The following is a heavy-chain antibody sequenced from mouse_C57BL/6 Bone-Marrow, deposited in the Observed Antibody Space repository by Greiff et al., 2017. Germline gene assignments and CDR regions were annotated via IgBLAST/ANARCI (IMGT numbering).Heavy chain of an antibody. CDR3: ARVCLYAMDY. CDR2: ISNGGGNT. Sequence: EVKVVESGGGLVQPGGSLKLSCAASGFTFSDYYMYWVRQTPEKRLEWVAYISNGGGNTSYPDTVKCRFTISRDNAKNTLYLQMSRLKSEDTAMYYGARVCLYAMDYWGQGTSVTVSS. CDR1: GFTFSDYY. J-gene: IGHJ4*01. D-gene: IGHD6-1*01. V-gene: IGHV5-12*01.